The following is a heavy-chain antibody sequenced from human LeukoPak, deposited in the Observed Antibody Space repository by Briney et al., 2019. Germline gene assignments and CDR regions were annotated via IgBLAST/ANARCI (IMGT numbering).Heavy chain of an antibody. CDR3: ASAYYYDSSGYYLGDY. CDR1: GYSFTSYW. V-gene: IGHV5-10-1*01. D-gene: IGHD3-22*01. CDR2: IGPSDSYT. Sequence: LGESLKISCKGSGYSFTSYWISWVRQMPGKGLEWMGRIGPSDSYTNYSPSFQGHVTISADKSISTAYLQWSSLKASDTAMYYCASAYYYDSSGYYLGDYWGQGTLVTVSS. J-gene: IGHJ4*02.